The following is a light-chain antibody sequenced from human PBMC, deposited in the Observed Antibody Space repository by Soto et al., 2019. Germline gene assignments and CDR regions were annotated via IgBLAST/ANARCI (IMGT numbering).Light chain of an antibody. CDR3: QQANRFPIT. Sequence: DIQMTQSPSFVSASVGDRVTVTCRASQAISSWLAWYQQKPGKAPKLLIYTTSTLGSGVPSRFSGSRSGTDFTLTISGLQPEDFATYYCQQANRFPITFGQGTRLEFK. J-gene: IGKJ5*01. V-gene: IGKV1-12*01. CDR2: TTS. CDR1: QAISSW.